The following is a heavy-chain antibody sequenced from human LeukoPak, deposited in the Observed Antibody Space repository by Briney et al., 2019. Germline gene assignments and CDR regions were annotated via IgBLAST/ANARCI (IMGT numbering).Heavy chain of an antibody. J-gene: IGHJ3*02. D-gene: IGHD3-9*01. V-gene: IGHV3-23*01. Sequence: GGSLRLSCAASGFTFSSYAMSWVRQAPGKGLEWVSAISGSGGSTYYADSVKGRFTISRDNSKNTLYLQMNSLRAEDTAVYYCATLYDILTGYYDDAFDIWGQGTMVTVSS. CDR2: ISGSGGST. CDR1: GFTFSSYA. CDR3: ATLYDILTGYYDDAFDI.